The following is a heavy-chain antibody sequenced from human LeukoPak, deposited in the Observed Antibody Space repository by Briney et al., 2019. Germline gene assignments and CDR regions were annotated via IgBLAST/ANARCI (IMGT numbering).Heavy chain of an antibody. CDR3: AREYSSDRYFDY. J-gene: IGHJ4*02. D-gene: IGHD6-19*01. V-gene: IGHV4-4*07. CDR1: GGSMSSYY. CDR2: MYSSGNT. Sequence: SETLSLTCTVSGGSMSSYYWSWIRQPAGKGLEWIGRMYSSGNTNYNPSLKSRVTMSVDTSKNQFSLKLSSVTAADTAVYYCAREYSSDRYFDYWGQGTLVTVSS.